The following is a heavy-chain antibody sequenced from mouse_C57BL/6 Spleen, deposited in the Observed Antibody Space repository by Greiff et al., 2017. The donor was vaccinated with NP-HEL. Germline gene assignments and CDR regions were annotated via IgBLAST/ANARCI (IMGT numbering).Heavy chain of an antibody. CDR1: GFTFSSYA. CDR3: ARDEAYYSNPYFDY. Sequence: EVHLVESGGGLVKPGGSLKLSCAASGFTFSSYAMSWVRQTPEKRLEWVATISDGGSYTYYPDNVKGRFTISRDNAKNNLYLQMSHLKSEDTAMYYCARDEAYYSNPYFDYWGQGTTLTVSS. J-gene: IGHJ2*01. D-gene: IGHD2-5*01. CDR2: ISDGGSYT. V-gene: IGHV5-4*01.